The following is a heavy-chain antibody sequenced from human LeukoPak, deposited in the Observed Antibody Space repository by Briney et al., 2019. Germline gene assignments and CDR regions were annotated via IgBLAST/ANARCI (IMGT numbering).Heavy chain of an antibody. CDR3: SGSGRYNWFDP. Sequence: ASVKVSCKASGYTFTGYYMHWVRQAPGQGLEWMGWINPNSGGTKYAQKFQGRVTMTRDTSISTAYMGLSRLRSDDTAVYYCSGSGRYNWFDPWGQGTLVTISS. D-gene: IGHD3-10*01. CDR2: INPNSGGT. J-gene: IGHJ5*02. CDR1: GYTFTGYY. V-gene: IGHV1-2*02.